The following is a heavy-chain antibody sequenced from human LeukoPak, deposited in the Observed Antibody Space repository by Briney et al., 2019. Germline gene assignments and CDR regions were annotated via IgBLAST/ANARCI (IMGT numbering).Heavy chain of an antibody. D-gene: IGHD6-19*01. Sequence: SETLSLTCTVSGGSISSSSYYWGWIRQPPGKGLEWIGSIYYSGSTYYNPSLKSRVTISVDTSKNQFSLKLSSVTAADTAEYYCARHKREPDSSGWYLGPSARWDYWGQGTLVTVSS. CDR1: GGSISSSSYY. V-gene: IGHV4-39*01. CDR3: ARHKREPDSSGWYLGPSARWDY. CDR2: IYYSGST. J-gene: IGHJ4*02.